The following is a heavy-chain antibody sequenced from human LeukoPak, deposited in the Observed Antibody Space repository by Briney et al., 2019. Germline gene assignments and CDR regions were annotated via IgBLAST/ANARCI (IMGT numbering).Heavy chain of an antibody. Sequence: GGSLRLSCAASGFTFSSYGMHWVRQAPGKGLEWVAVISYDGSNKYYADSVKGRFTISRDNSKNTLYLQMNSLRAEDTAVYYCAKAGARGNVNWFDSWGQGTLVTVSS. CDR3: AKAGARGNVNWFDS. CDR1: GFTFSSYG. J-gene: IGHJ5*01. CDR2: ISYDGSNK. D-gene: IGHD1-1*01. V-gene: IGHV3-30*18.